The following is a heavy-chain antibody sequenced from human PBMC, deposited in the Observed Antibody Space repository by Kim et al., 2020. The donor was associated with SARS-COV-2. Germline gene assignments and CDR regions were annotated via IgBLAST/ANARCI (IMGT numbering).Heavy chain of an antibody. D-gene: IGHD5-12*01. CDR2: IRSSGGTI. CDR3: ARDSSGMVAIDY. CDR1: GFTFSSYE. V-gene: IGHV3-48*03. Sequence: GGSLRLSCAASGFTFSSYEMNWVRQAPGKGLEWVSYIRSSGGTIYYADSVKGRFTISRDNAKNSLYLQMNSLSAEDTAVYVCARDSSGMVAIDYWGQG. J-gene: IGHJ4*02.